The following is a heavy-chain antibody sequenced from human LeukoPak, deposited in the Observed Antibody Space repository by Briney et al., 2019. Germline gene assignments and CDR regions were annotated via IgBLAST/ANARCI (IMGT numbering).Heavy chain of an antibody. Sequence: SETLSLTCAVSGGSISSSNWWSWVRQPPGKGLEWIGEIYHSGSSNYNPSLKSRVTISVDKSKNQFSLKLSSVTAADTAVYYCARVGSYLHYFDYWGQGTLVTVSS. J-gene: IGHJ4*02. CDR2: IYHSGSS. V-gene: IGHV4-4*02. CDR3: ARVGSYLHYFDY. D-gene: IGHD1-26*01. CDR1: GGSISSSNW.